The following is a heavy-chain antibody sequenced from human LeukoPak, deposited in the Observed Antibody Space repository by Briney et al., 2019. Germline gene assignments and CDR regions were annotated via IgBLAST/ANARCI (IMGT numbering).Heavy chain of an antibody. D-gene: IGHD4-17*01. Sequence: ASVKVSCKASGYTFTSYAMNWVRQAPGQGLGWMGWINTNTGNPTYAQGFTGRFVFSLDTSVSTAYLQISSLKAEDTAVYYCARVGGYGDPYYYYYMDVWGKGTTVTVSS. J-gene: IGHJ6*03. V-gene: IGHV7-4-1*02. CDR1: GYTFTSYA. CDR2: INTNTGNP. CDR3: ARVGGYGDPYYYYYMDV.